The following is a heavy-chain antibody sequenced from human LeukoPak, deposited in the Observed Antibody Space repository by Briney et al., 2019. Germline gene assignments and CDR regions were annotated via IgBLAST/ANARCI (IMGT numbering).Heavy chain of an antibody. V-gene: IGHV3-23*01. CDR3: AKEEDYYYDSSGYYNY. CDR2: ISGSGGST. CDR1: GFTFSSYA. Sequence: LGGSLRLSCAASGFTFSSYAMSWVRQAPGKGLEWVSAISGSGGSTYYADSVKGRFTISRDNSKNTLYLQMNSLRAEDTAVYYCAKEEDYYYDSSGYYNYWGQGTLVTVSS. J-gene: IGHJ4*02. D-gene: IGHD3-22*01.